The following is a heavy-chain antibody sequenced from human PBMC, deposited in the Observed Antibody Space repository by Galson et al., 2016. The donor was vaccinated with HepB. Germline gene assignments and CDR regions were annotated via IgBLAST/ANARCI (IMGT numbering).Heavy chain of an antibody. Sequence: SETLSLTCTVSGGSISTYYWSWIRQPPGKGLEWIGFIYYSGSTNYNPSLKSRITISVDTSKNQFSLKLSSVTAADTAVYYCARVKSGSYYSENVFDIWGPGTMVTVSS. V-gene: IGHV4-59*01. CDR3: ARVKSGSYYSENVFDI. D-gene: IGHD1-26*01. J-gene: IGHJ3*02. CDR2: IYYSGST. CDR1: GGSISTYY.